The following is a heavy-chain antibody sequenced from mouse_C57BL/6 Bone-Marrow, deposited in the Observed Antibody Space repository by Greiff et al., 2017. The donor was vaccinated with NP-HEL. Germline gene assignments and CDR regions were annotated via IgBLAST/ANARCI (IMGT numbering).Heavy chain of an antibody. J-gene: IGHJ3*01. V-gene: IGHV1-66*01. Sequence: VKLMESGPELVKPGASVKISCKASGYSFTSYYIHWVKQRPGQGLEWLGWIYPGSGTTKYNEKFKGKATLTAATSSNTAYMQLSSLTSEDSAVYYCARDYGSSPFAYWGQGTLVTVSA. CDR1: GYSFTSYY. CDR2: IYPGSGTT. CDR3: ARDYGSSPFAY. D-gene: IGHD1-1*01.